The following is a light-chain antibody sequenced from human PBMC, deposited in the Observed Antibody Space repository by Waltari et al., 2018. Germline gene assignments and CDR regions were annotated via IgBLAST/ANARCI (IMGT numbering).Light chain of an antibody. J-gene: IGKJ3*01. Sequence: EIEMTQSPATLSVSPGERATLSCRASQSVSSNLAWYQQRPGQSPRLLIYGASTRATGVPARFTGSGSGTGFTLTISSLQSEDFAIYYCQQYNNWPRTFGPGTKVDIK. V-gene: IGKV3-15*01. CDR3: QQYNNWPRT. CDR2: GAS. CDR1: QSVSSN.